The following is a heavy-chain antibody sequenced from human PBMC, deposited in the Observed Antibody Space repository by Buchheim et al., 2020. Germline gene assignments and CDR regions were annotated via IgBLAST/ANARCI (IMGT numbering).Heavy chain of an antibody. Sequence: VKLVESGGGVVQPGRYLRLSCAASGFTFSHYAVHWVREGQGKWLEWVAVISYDGSTIYYADSVKCRFTFSRDNSKHTLSLQMNSLRAEDTAVYYCARDRGSGWSYYYYGLDVWGQGTT. CDR1: GFTFSHYA. J-gene: IGHJ6*02. CDR3: ARDRGSGWSYYYYGLDV. D-gene: IGHD6-19*01. V-gene: IGHV3-30*04. CDR2: ISYDGSTI.